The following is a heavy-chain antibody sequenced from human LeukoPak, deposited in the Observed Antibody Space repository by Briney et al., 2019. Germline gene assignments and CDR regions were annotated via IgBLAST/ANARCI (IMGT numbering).Heavy chain of an antibody. CDR1: GYTFTDYY. CDR3: ARESYYYDSSGRNWFDP. J-gene: IGHJ5*02. Sequence: ASVKVSCKASGYTFTDYYMHWVRQAPGQGLEWMGWINPNSGGTNSAQKFQGRVTMTRDTSISTAYMELSRLRSDDTAVYYCARESYYYDSSGRNWFDPWGQGTLVTVSS. D-gene: IGHD3-22*01. CDR2: INPNSGGT. V-gene: IGHV1-2*02.